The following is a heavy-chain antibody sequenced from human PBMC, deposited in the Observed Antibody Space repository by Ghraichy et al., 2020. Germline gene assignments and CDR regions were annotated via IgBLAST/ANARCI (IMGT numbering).Heavy chain of an antibody. CDR1: GFTFRNYG. J-gene: IGHJ4*02. V-gene: IGHV3-33*01. CDR2: IWSDGNNK. CDR3: ARDGGSYSIDY. D-gene: IGHD1-26*01. Sequence: GSLLNISCGASGFTFRNYGMEWVRQAPGKGLEWLAIIWSDGNNKYSDSVKGRFTISRDNSKSTVYLQMDSLRADDTALYYCARDGGSYSIDYWGQGTLVTVSS.